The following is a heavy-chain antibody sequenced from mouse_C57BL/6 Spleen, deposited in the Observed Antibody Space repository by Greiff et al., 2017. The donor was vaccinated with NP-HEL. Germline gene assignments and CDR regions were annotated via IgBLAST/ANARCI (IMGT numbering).Heavy chain of an antibody. J-gene: IGHJ3*01. CDR1: GFTFTDYY. V-gene: IGHV7-3*01. CDR3: ARYEGTGSLAY. D-gene: IGHD4-1*01. Sequence: DVHLVESGGGLVQPGGSLSLSCAASGFTFTDYYMSWVRQPPGKALEWLGFLRNKANGYPTEYSASVKGRFTISRDNSQSILYLQMNALRAEDSATYYCARYEGTGSLAYWGQGTLVTVSA. CDR2: LRNKANGYPT.